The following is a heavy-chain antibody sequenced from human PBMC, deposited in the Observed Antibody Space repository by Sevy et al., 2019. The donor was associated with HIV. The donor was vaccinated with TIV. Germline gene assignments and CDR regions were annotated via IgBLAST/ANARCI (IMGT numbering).Heavy chain of an antibody. J-gene: IGHJ4*02. CDR2: IKQDAGQK. Sequence: GGSLRLSGAASGFTFGKYWMGWFGQAPGKGLEWVANIKQDAGQKYYVDSVKGRFTISRDNAKNSLYLQMNSLRAEDTAVYFCARDDGNYYFHYWGQGTLVTVSS. CDR1: GFTFGKYW. D-gene: IGHD1-7*01. CDR3: ARDDGNYYFHY. V-gene: IGHV3-7*01.